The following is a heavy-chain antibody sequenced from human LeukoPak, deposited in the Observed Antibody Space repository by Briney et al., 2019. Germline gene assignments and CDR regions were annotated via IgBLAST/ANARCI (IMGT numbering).Heavy chain of an antibody. V-gene: IGHV1-8*01. Sequence: GASVKVSCKASGYTFTSYDINWVREATGQGLEWMGWMNPNSGNTGYAQKFQGRVTMTRNTSISTAYMELSSLRSEDTAVYYCARGPNSRITMVRGVSLEYYYCYYYMDVWGKGTTVTVSS. J-gene: IGHJ6*03. CDR2: MNPNSGNT. CDR1: GYTFTSYD. CDR3: ARGPNSRITMVRGVSLEYYYCYYYMDV. D-gene: IGHD3-10*01.